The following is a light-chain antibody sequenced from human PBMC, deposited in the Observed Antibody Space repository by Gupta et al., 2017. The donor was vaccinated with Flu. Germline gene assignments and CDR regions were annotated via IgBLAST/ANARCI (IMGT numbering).Light chain of an antibody. V-gene: IGLV3-21*02. Sequence: SYVLTQPPSVSVAPGQTARITCGGNNIGSKSVHWYQQKPGQAPVLFVYDDTDRPSGIPERFSGSNSGNTAALTISXVXDGDEAXYYCQVRDSSSDRHVVFGGGTKLTVL. CDR2: DDT. J-gene: IGLJ2*01. CDR1: NIGSKS. CDR3: QVRDSSSDRHVV.